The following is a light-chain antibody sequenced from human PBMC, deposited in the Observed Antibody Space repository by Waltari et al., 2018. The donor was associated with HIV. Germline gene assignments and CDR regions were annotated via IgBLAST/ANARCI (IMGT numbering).Light chain of an antibody. CDR1: RSNVSNNN. J-gene: IGLJ2*01. Sequence: QSVLAQPRSVSGTPGQRAKISCSGSRSNVSNNNVYWYQQVPGVAPKLLIYSKNQRPSGVPDRFSGSKSGTSASLAISGLRTEDEAEDYCAAWDDRLSGRLFGGGTKVTVL. CDR2: SKN. V-gene: IGLV1-47*02. CDR3: AAWDDRLSGRL.